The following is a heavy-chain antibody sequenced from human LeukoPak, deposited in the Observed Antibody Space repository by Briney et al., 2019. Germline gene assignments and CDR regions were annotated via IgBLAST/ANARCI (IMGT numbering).Heavy chain of an antibody. CDR1: GFTFSSYE. V-gene: IGHV3-48*03. CDR3: ARDGVVRGLGAFDI. Sequence: GGSLRLSCAASGFTFSSYEMNWVRQAPGKGLEWVSYISSSGSTIYYADSVKGRFTISRDNAKNSLYLQMNSLRAEDTAVYYCARDGVVRGLGAFDIWGQGTMVTVSS. J-gene: IGHJ3*02. D-gene: IGHD3-10*01. CDR2: ISSSGSTI.